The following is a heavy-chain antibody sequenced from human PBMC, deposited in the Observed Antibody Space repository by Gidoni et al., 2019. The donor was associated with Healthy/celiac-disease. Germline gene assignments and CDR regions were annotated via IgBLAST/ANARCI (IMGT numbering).Heavy chain of an antibody. V-gene: IGHV3-7*01. Sequence: EVQLVVSGGGLVQPGGSLRLSCAASGFTFSSYWMSWVRQAPGKGLEWVANIKQDGSEKYYVDSVKGRFTISRDNAKNSLYLQMNSLRAEDTAVYYCARGGVVVVAATLGYWGQGTLVTVSS. D-gene: IGHD2-15*01. CDR1: GFTFSSYW. J-gene: IGHJ4*02. CDR2: IKQDGSEK. CDR3: ARGGVVVVAATLGY.